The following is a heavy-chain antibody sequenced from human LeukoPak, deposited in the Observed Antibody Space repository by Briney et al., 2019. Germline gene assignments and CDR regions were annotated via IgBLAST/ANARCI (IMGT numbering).Heavy chain of an antibody. CDR1: GGSISSYY. J-gene: IGHJ4*02. Sequence: SETLSLTCTVSGGSISSYYWSWIRQPAGKGLEWIGRIYTSGSTNYNPSLKSRVTMSVDTSKSQFSLKLSSVTAADTAVYYCATGGLNDYGDSSTFDYWGQGTLVTVSS. CDR3: ATGGLNDYGDSSTFDY. CDR2: IYTSGST. D-gene: IGHD4-17*01. V-gene: IGHV4-4*07.